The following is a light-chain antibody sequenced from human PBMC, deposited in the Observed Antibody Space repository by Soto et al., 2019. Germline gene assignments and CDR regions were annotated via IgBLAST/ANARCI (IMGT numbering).Light chain of an antibody. J-gene: IGLJ3*02. Sequence: QSALAQPPSVSGAPGQKVTISCTGSSSNIGAGYDVQWYRQLPGTAPKLLIFGNINRPSGVPDRFSGSKSGTSASLAIAGIKAEDEADYNLQSYETSLSAWVFGGGTKVTVL. CDR2: GNI. CDR1: SSNIGAGYD. CDR3: QSYETSLSAWV. V-gene: IGLV1-40*01.